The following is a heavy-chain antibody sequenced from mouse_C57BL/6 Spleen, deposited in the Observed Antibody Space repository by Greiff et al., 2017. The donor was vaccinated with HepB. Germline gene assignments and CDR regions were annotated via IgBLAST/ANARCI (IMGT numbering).Heavy chain of an antibody. D-gene: IGHD4-1*01. CDR3: ARSGTYWYFDV. CDR1: GFTFTDYY. CDR2: IRNKANGYTT. V-gene: IGHV7-3*01. J-gene: IGHJ1*03. Sequence: DVQLVESGGGLVQPGGSLSLSCAASGFTFTDYYMSWVRQPPGKALEWLGFIRNKANGYTTEYSASVKGRFTISRDNSQSILYLQMNALRAEDSATYYCARSGTYWYFDVWGTGTTVTVSS.